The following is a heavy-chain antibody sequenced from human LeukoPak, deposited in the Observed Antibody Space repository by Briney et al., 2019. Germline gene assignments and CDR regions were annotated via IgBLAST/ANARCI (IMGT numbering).Heavy chain of an antibody. V-gene: IGHV6-1*01. CDR3: ARGGGAIAT. D-gene: IGHD3-16*01. CDR2: TYYRSKWYN. J-gene: IGHJ5*02. Sequence: SQTLSLTCAISGDSVSSNSAGWSWIRQSPSRGLEWLGRTYYRSKWYNDSAVSVKSRITINPDTSKNQLSLQLNSVTPEDTAVYYCARGGGAIATWGQGTLVTVSS. CDR1: GDSVSSNSAG.